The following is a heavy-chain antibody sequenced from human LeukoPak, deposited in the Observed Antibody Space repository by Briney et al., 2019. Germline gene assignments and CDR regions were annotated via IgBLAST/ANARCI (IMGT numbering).Heavy chain of an antibody. D-gene: IGHD3-22*01. J-gene: IGHJ5*02. CDR3: ARGGDYDSSGYSNWFDP. V-gene: IGHV4-31*03. Sequence: SETLSLTCTVSGGSISSGGYYWSWIRQHPGKGLEWIGYIYYSGSTYYNPSLKSRVTISVDTSKNQFSLKLSSVTAADTAVYYCARGGDYDSSGYSNWFDPWGQGTLVTVSS. CDR2: IYYSGST. CDR1: GGSISSGGYY.